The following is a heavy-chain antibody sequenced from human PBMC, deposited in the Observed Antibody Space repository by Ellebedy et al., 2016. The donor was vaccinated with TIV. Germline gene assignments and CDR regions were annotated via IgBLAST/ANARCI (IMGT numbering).Heavy chain of an antibody. J-gene: IGHJ5*02. D-gene: IGHD3-10*01. Sequence: SETLSLTCTVSGDSISRSSYYWGWIRQPPGKGLEWIGSIYYTGSTDYNPSLKSRVAISADTSKNHFSLRLSSVTAAATAVYYCARWFGELLYVRWFDPWGQGTLVTVSS. CDR2: IYYTGST. CDR1: GDSISRSSYY. V-gene: IGHV4-39*01. CDR3: ARWFGELLYVRWFDP.